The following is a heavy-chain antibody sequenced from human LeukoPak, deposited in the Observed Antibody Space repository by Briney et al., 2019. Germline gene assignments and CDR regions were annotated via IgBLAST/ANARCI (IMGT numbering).Heavy chain of an antibody. CDR1: GGSFGGYY. CDR3: ARYGDYADY. CDR2: INHSGST. D-gene: IGHD4-17*01. Sequence: SETLSLTCAVYGGSFGGYYWSWIRQPPGKGLEWIGEINHSGSTNYNPSLKSRVTISVDRSKNQFSLKLSSVTAADTAVYYCARYGDYADYWGQGTLVTVSS. J-gene: IGHJ4*02. V-gene: IGHV4-34*01.